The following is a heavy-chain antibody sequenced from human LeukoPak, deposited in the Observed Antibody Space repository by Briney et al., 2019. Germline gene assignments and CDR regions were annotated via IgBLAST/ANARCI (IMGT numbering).Heavy chain of an antibody. Sequence: GGSLRLSCAASGFTFSSYAMSWVRQAPGKGLEWVSGISGSDGTTYYADSVKGRFTISRDNSKNTLYLQMNSLRAEDTAVYYCARGQSVGWELGVCDYWGQGTLVTVAS. D-gene: IGHD1-26*01. CDR3: ARGQSVGWELGVCDY. V-gene: IGHV3-23*01. J-gene: IGHJ4*02. CDR2: ISGSDGTT. CDR1: GFTFSSYA.